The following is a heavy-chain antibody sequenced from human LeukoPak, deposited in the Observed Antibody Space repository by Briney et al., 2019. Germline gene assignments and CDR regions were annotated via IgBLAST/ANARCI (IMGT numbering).Heavy chain of an antibody. J-gene: IGHJ4*02. V-gene: IGHV3-30*18. D-gene: IGHD6-13*01. CDR1: GFTFSSYG. Sequence: GRSLRLSCAASGFTFSSYGMHWVRQAPGKGLEWVAVISYDGSIKYYADSVKGRFTISRDNSKNTLYLQMNTLRAEDTAVYYCAKDSDTTSWHGYYWGQGTLVTVSS. CDR3: AKDSDTTSWHGYY. CDR2: ISYDGSIK.